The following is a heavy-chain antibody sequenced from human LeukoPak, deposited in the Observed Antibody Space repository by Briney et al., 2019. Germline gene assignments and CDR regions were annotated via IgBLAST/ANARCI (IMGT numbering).Heavy chain of an antibody. Sequence: GGSLRLSCAASGFTFSSYAMSWVRQAPGKGLEWVSSISSSSSYIYYADSVKGRFTISRDNAKNSLYLQMNSLRAEDTAVYYCARHYYDSSGYPDYWGQGTLVTVSS. V-gene: IGHV3-21*01. CDR2: ISSSSSYI. CDR3: ARHYYDSSGYPDY. CDR1: GFTFSSYA. J-gene: IGHJ4*02. D-gene: IGHD3-22*01.